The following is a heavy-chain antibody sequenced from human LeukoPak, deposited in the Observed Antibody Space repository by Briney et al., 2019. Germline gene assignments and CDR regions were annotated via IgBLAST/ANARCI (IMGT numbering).Heavy chain of an antibody. V-gene: IGHV3-33*01. D-gene: IGHD3-3*01. CDR2: IWYDGSNK. Sequence: PGRSLRLSCAASVFTFSSYGMHWVRQAPGKGLEWVAVIWYDGSNKYYADSVKGRFTISRDNSKNTLYLQMNSLRAEDTAVYYCAGGEYDFWSDYYLGGLYWGQGTLVTVSS. J-gene: IGHJ4*02. CDR3: AGGEYDFWSDYYLGGLY. CDR1: VFTFSSYG.